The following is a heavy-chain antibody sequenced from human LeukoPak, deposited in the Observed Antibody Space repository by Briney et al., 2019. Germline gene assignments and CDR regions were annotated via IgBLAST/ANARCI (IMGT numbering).Heavy chain of an antibody. CDR2: IKSKTDGGTT. V-gene: IGHV3-15*01. CDR3: TTRGRYFDWWNYYYGMDV. Sequence: GGSLRLSCAASGFTFSNAWMSWVRQAPGKGLEWVGRIKSKTDGGTTDYAAPVKGRFTISRDDSKNTLYLQMNSLKTEDTAVYYCTTRGRYFDWWNYYYGMDVWGQGTTVTVSS. CDR1: GFTFSNAW. D-gene: IGHD3-9*01. J-gene: IGHJ6*02.